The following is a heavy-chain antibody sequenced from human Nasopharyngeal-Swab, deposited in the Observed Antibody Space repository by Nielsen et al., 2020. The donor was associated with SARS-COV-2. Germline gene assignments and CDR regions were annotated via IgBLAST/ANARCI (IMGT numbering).Heavy chain of an antibody. Sequence: ASVKISCRASGYTFTSYGISWVRQAPGQGLEWMGWISAYNGNTNYAQKLQGRVTMTTDTSTSTAYMELRSLRSDDTAVYYCARAEVDDDAFDIWGQGTMVTVSS. D-gene: IGHD2-15*01. CDR3: ARAEVDDDAFDI. CDR2: ISAYNGNT. CDR1: GYTFTSYG. V-gene: IGHV1-18*04. J-gene: IGHJ3*02.